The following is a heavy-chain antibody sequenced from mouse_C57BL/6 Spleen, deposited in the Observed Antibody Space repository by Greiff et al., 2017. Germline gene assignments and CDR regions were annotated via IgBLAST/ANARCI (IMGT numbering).Heavy chain of an antibody. CDR1: GIDFGRYG. CDR3: ARPEDYDGGYYAMDY. V-gene: IGHV4-1*01. CDR2: INPDSSTI. D-gene: IGHD2-4*01. Sequence: EVKLLESGGGLVQPGGSRKLSVAPSGIDFGRYGWGGVGRAPGKGLEWIGEINPDSSTINYAPSLKDKFIISRDNAKNTLYLQMSKVRSEDTALYYCARPEDYDGGYYAMDYWGQGTSVTVSS. J-gene: IGHJ4*01.